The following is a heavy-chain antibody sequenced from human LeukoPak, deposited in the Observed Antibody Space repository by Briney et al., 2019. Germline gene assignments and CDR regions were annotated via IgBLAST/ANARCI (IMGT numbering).Heavy chain of an antibody. D-gene: IGHD5-12*01. CDR2: IYYSGST. J-gene: IGHJ4*02. CDR1: GGSISSGGYS. CDR3: ARGGYSGYEGFDY. Sequence: SETLSLTCAVSGGSISSGGYSWSWIRQPPGEGLEWIGYIYYSGSTYYNPSLKSRVTISVDTSKNQFSLKLSSVTAADTAVYYCARGGYSGYEGFDYWGQGTLVTVSS. V-gene: IGHV4-30-4*07.